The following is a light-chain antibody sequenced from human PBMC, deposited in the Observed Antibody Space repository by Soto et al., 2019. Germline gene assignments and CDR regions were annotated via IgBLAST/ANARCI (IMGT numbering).Light chain of an antibody. CDR3: MQNIDLPLT. Sequence: IVMSQTPLSLSVTPGQPASISCKTTQSLLRSDGRTCLYWYLQMPGQPPQLLIYEFSNRYSGVPYRFRCSVSVTDFTLKIIRVEAEEVGVYYCMQNIDLPLTFGGGTKVEIK. CDR1: QSLLRSDGRTC. CDR2: EFS. V-gene: IGKV2D-29*01. J-gene: IGKJ4*01.